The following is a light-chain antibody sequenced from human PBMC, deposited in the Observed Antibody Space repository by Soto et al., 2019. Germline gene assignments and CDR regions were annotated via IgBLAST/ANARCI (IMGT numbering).Light chain of an antibody. CDR1: NSDVGGYNY. Sequence: QSALTQPRSVSGSPGQSVTISCTGTNSDVGGYNYVSWYQQHPGKAPKLIIYDVTKRPSGVPVRFSGFKSGNTASLTISGLQAEDEADYSCCSHAGTYIYVFGTGTKVTVL. CDR2: DVT. J-gene: IGLJ1*01. CDR3: CSHAGTYIYV. V-gene: IGLV2-11*01.